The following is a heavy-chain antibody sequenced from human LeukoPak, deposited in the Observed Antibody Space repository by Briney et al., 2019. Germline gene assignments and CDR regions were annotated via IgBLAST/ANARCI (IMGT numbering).Heavy chain of an antibody. Sequence: ASVKVSCKVSGYTFTGYYMHWVRQAPGQGLEWMGWINPNSGGTNYAQKFQGRVTMTRDTSISSAYMELSRLRSDDTAVYYCARERYYYDSSGIDYWGQGTLVTVSS. CDR1: GYTFTGYY. D-gene: IGHD3-22*01. CDR2: INPNSGGT. J-gene: IGHJ4*02. CDR3: ARERYYYDSSGIDY. V-gene: IGHV1-2*02.